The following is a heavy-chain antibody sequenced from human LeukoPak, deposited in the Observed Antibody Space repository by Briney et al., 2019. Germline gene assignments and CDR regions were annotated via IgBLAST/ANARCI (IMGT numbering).Heavy chain of an antibody. V-gene: IGHV4-39*07. CDR3: ARYAIESRYYGSGSYRSDY. CDR2: IYYSGST. J-gene: IGHJ4*02. CDR1: GGSISSSSYY. D-gene: IGHD3-10*01. Sequence: SETLSLTCTVSGGSISSSSYYWGWIRQPPGKGLEWIGSIYYSGSTYYNPSLKSRVTISVDTSKNQFSLNLSSVTAADTDVYYCARYAIESRYYGSGSYRSDYWGQGTLVTVS.